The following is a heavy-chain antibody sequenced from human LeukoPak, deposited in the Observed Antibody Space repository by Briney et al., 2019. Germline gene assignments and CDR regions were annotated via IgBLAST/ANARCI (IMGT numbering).Heavy chain of an antibody. J-gene: IGHJ5*02. CDR1: GYTFTSHG. CDR3: ARGGYCTGPHCRNWFAP. V-gene: IGHV1-18*01. CDR2: INPYNGYT. D-gene: IGHD2-8*02. Sequence: ASVKVSCKASGYTFTSHGINWVRQAPGQGLEWMGWINPYNGYTNDAQKLQGRVTMTTDTSTSTAYMELRSLRSDDTAVYYCARGGYCTGPHCRNWFAPGGREPRATV.